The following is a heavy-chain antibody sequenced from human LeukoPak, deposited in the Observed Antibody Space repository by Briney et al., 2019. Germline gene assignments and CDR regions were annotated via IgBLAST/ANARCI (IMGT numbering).Heavy chain of an antibody. D-gene: IGHD2/OR15-2a*01. J-gene: IGHJ6*03. CDR3: ATISIIHPLGGYYYMDV. V-gene: IGHV4-34*01. Sequence: SETLSLTCAVYGGSFSGYYWSWLRQPPGKGLEGIGEINHSGSTNYNPSLKSRATISVDTSKKQFSLNLNSVTVADTAVYYCATISIIHPLGGYYYMDVWGKGTAVIISS. CDR1: GGSFSGYY. CDR2: INHSGST.